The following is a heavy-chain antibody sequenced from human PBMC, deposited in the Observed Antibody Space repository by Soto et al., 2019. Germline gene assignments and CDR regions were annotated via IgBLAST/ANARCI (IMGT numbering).Heavy chain of an antibody. Sequence: PGGSLRLSCAASGYSFSSYGMNWVRQAPGKGLEWVSSVGGSGGRTYYADSVKGRFTIPRDNSENTLYLQMNSLRAEDTAVYYCARDRGGPPLRYYYGMDVWGQGTTVTVSS. J-gene: IGHJ6*02. V-gene: IGHV3-23*01. D-gene: IGHD3-16*01. CDR1: GYSFSSYG. CDR2: VGGSGGRT. CDR3: ARDRGGPPLRYYYGMDV.